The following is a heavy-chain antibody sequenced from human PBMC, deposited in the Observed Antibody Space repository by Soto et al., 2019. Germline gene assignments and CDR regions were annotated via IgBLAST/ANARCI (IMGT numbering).Heavy chain of an antibody. Sequence: ASVKVSCKASGYTVTGDYMHWVRQAPGQGLEWMGWINPNSGGTNYAQKFQGRVTMTRDTSISTAYMELSRLRSDDTAVYYCARRSSGIAAARKAFDIWGQGTMVTVSS. V-gene: IGHV1-2*02. J-gene: IGHJ3*02. CDR1: GYTVTGDY. CDR3: ARRSSGIAAARKAFDI. CDR2: INPNSGGT. D-gene: IGHD6-13*01.